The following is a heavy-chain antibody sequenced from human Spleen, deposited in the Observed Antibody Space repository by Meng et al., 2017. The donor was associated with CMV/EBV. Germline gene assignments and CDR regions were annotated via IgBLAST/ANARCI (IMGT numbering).Heavy chain of an antibody. V-gene: IGHV3-48*03. CDR3: ARDRLFVVVPTAMSGGYYYYGMDV. CDR2: ISSSGSTI. CDR1: GFIFSSYE. D-gene: IGHD2-2*01. Sequence: GESLKISCAASGFIFSSYEMNWVRQAPGKGLEWVSYISSSGSTIYYADSVKGRFTMSRDNAKNSLYLQMNSLRAEDTAVYYCARDRLFVVVPTAMSGGYYYYGMDVWGQGTTVTVSS. J-gene: IGHJ6*02.